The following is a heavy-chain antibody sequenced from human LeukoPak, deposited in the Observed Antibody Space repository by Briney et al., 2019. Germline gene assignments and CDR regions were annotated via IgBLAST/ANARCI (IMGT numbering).Heavy chain of an antibody. J-gene: IGHJ4*02. CDR2: IRYDGSNE. CDR1: GFTFSYFG. D-gene: IGHD2-2*01. Sequence: GGSLRLSCVASGFTFSYFGMHWVRQAPGKGLEWVTFIRYDGSNEYYAESVKGRFTISRDNSKNTLYLQMNSLRVEDTAAYYCAKIEGKYQLANIPDSWGQGTLVTVSS. V-gene: IGHV3-30*02. CDR3: AKIEGKYQLANIPDS.